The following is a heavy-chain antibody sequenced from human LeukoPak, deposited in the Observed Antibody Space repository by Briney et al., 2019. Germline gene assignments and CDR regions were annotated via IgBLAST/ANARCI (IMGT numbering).Heavy chain of an antibody. Sequence: PSETLSLTCTVSGGSISSSNYYWGWIRQPPGKGLEWLGSIYYGGSTYYNPSLKSRVTISVDTSKNQFSLKLSSVTAADTAVYYCARLPYGDYFDYWGQGTLVTVSS. CDR2: IYYGGST. V-gene: IGHV4-39*07. CDR1: GGSISSSNYY. J-gene: IGHJ4*02. CDR3: ARLPYGDYFDY. D-gene: IGHD4-17*01.